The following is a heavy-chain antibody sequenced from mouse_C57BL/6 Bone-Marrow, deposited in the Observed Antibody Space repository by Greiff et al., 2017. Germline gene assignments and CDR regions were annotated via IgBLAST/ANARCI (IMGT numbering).Heavy chain of an antibody. CDR2: ISSAGSYT. J-gene: IGHJ4*01. D-gene: IGHD2-4*01. CDR3: ARQVYYDYDGLMDY. Sequence: EVQVVESGGDLVKPGGSLKLSCAASGFTFSSYGMSWVRQTPVKRLEWVATISSAGSYTHYPDSVKGRFTISRDNAKNTLYLQMSSLTSEDTAMYDCARQVYYDYDGLMDYWGQGTSVTVSS. V-gene: IGHV5-6*01. CDR1: GFTFSSYG.